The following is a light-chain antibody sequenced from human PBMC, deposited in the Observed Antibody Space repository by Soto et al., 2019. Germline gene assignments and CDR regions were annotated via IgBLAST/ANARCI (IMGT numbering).Light chain of an antibody. V-gene: IGKV3-15*01. CDR2: GAS. CDR3: QQYNNCPRT. Sequence: EIVMTQSPATLSVSPGGRATLSCRASQSVTSNLAWYQQKRGQAPRLLIYGASTRATDIPARFSGSGSGTEFTLTISSLQSEDCAVYYCQQYNNCPRTFGQGTKVEI. CDR1: QSVTSN. J-gene: IGKJ1*01.